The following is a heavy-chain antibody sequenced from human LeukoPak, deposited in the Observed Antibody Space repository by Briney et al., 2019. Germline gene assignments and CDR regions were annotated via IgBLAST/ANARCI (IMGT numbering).Heavy chain of an antibody. D-gene: IGHD5-18*01. J-gene: IGHJ4*02. Sequence: GGSLRLSCAASGFTLSSYAVSWVRQAPGKGLGWVPAISGSGGSTYYADCVKGRFTISRDNSKNTLYLQMNSLRAEDTAVYYFAKDGYSYVYWGQGTLVTVSS. CDR1: GFTLSSYA. CDR2: ISGSGGST. CDR3: AKDGYSYVY. V-gene: IGHV3-23*01.